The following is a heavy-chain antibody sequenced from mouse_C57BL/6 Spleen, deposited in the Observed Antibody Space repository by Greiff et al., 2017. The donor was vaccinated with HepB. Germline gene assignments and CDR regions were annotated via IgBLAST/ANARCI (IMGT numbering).Heavy chain of an antibody. CDR3: ARYHYGSFYAMDY. CDR2: IDPSDSDT. CDR1: GYTFTSYW. J-gene: IGHJ4*01. D-gene: IGHD1-1*01. V-gene: IGHV1-69*01. Sequence: VQLQQPGAELVMPGASVKLSCKASGYTFTSYWMHWVKQRPGQGLEWIGEIDPSDSDTNYNQKFKGKSTLTVDKSSSTAYMQLSSLTSEDSAVYYCARYHYGSFYAMDYWGQGTSVTVSS.